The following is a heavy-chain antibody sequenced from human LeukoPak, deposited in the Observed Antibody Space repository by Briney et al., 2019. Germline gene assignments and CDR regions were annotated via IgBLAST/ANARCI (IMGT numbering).Heavy chain of an antibody. CDR2: ITSSSSYI. CDR1: GFTFSSYS. J-gene: IGHJ6*03. V-gene: IGHV3-21*01. D-gene: IGHD2-2*01. CDR3: ARDPGHLGYCSSTSCHAYYMDV. Sequence: GGSLGLSCAASGFTFSSYSMNWVRRAPGKGLEWVSSITSSSSYIYYADSVKGRFTISRDNAKNSLYLQMNSLRAEDTAVYYCARDPGHLGYCSSTSCHAYYMDVWGKGTTVTVSS.